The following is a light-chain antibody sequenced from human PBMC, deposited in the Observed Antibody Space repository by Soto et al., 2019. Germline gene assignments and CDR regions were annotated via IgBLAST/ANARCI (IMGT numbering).Light chain of an antibody. CDR1: QSVGSN. J-gene: IGKJ2*01. Sequence: EIAMTQSPGTLSVSPGERATLSCRASQSVGSNLAWYQQKPGQPPRLLIYTASTSATGIPARFSGSGSGTEFTLTISSLQSEDFAVYYCQQYKSWRTFGQGTRLEIK. CDR3: QQYKSWRT. CDR2: TAS. V-gene: IGKV3-15*01.